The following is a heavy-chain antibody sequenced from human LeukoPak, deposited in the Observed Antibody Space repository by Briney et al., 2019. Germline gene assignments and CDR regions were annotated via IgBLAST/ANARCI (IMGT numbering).Heavy chain of an antibody. CDR1: GFTFSNYR. V-gene: IGHV3-21*01. Sequence: GGSLRLSCAASGFTFSNYRMNWVRLAPGKGLEWVSSISRSSSYIYYADSVRGRFTISRDNAKKSLYLQMNSLRAEDTAVYYCARAVRFLEWLLEAFDIWGQGTMVTVSS. D-gene: IGHD3-3*01. CDR2: ISRSSSYI. J-gene: IGHJ3*02. CDR3: ARAVRFLEWLLEAFDI.